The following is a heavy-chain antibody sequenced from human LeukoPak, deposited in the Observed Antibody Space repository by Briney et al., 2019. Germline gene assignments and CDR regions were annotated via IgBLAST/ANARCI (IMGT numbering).Heavy chain of an antibody. Sequence: SETLSLTCTVSGGSISSYYWSWIRQPPGKGLEWIGYIYFTGSTNYNPSLESRVTMSVDTSNNQFSLKLSSVTAADTAVYYCARRYCTDGVCYLVSWGQGTLVTVSS. V-gene: IGHV4-59*12. J-gene: IGHJ5*02. CDR3: ARRYCTDGVCYLVS. CDR1: GGSISSYY. CDR2: IYFTGST. D-gene: IGHD2-8*01.